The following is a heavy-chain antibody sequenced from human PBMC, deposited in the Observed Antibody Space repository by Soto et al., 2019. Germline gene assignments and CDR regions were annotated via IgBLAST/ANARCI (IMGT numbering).Heavy chain of an antibody. D-gene: IGHD7-27*01. V-gene: IGHV1-8*01. Sequence: EASVKVSCKASGYTFTSYDINWVRQATGQGLEWMGWMNPNSGNTGYAQKFQGRVTMTRNTSISTAYMELSSLRSEDTAVYYCARGGEYPHYYYYMDVWGKGTTVTVSS. CDR2: MNPNSGNT. J-gene: IGHJ6*03. CDR3: ARGGEYPHYYYYMDV. CDR1: GYTFTSYD.